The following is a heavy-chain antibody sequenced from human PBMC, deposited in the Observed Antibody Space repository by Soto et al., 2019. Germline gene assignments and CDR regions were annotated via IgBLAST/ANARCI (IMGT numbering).Heavy chain of an antibody. CDR2: ISGSGGNT. J-gene: IGHJ3*02. Sequence: GGSLRLACAASGFTFSSYAMSWVRQAPGKGLEWVSDISGSGGNTNYADSVKGRFTISRDNSKNTLYLQMNSLRAADTAVYYCEKEPIMGDAFDIWARRTMVTVSS. CDR1: GFTFSSYA. V-gene: IGHV3-23*01. D-gene: IGHD2-8*01. CDR3: EKEPIMGDAFDI.